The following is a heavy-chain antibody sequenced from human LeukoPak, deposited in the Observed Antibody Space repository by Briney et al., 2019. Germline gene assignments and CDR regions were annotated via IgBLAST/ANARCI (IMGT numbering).Heavy chain of an antibody. V-gene: IGHV3-23*01. CDR1: GFTFSNYA. D-gene: IGHD2-21*02. CDR2: ISGSGGST. Sequence: PGGSLRLSCAASGFTFSNYAMSWARQAPGKGLEWVSAISGSGGSTYYADSVKGRFTISRDKSKNTLYLQMNSLRAEDTAVYYCAKDLSLYCGGDCYRNEFYFDYWGQGTLVTVSS. CDR3: AKDLSLYCGGDCYRNEFYFDY. J-gene: IGHJ4*02.